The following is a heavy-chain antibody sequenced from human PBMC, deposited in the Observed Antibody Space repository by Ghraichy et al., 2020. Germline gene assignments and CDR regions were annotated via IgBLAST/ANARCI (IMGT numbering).Heavy chain of an antibody. J-gene: IGHJ4*02. D-gene: IGHD5-24*01. CDR2: INHSGST. CDR3: ARGVEMATH. V-gene: IGHV4-34*01. CDR1: GGSFSGYY. Sequence: SQTLSLTCAVYGGSFSGYYWSWIRQPPGKGLEWIGEINHSGSTNYNPSLKSRVTISVDTSKNQFSLKLSSVTAADTAVYYCARGVEMATHWGQGTLVTVSS.